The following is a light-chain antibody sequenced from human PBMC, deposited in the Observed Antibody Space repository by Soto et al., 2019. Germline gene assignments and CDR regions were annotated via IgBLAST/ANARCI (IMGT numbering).Light chain of an antibody. CDR3: SSDTGSSTRV. CDR1: SSDVGGYNS. CDR2: DVS. Sequence: QSALTQPASVSGSPGQSITISCTGTSSDVGGYNSVSWYQQHPDKVPKLMIYDVSNRPSGVSNRFSGSKSGNTASLTISGLQAGDEADYYCSSDTGSSTRVFGTGTKLTVL. J-gene: IGLJ1*01. V-gene: IGLV2-14*01.